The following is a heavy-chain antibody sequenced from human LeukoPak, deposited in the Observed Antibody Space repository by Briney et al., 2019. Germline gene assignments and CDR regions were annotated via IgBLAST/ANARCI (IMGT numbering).Heavy chain of an antibody. CDR2: IYYTGST. CDR1: GGSLSSGGYY. CDR3: ARAQFGDYFDY. V-gene: IGHV4-61*08. J-gene: IGHJ4*02. Sequence: SETLSLTCTVSGGSLSSGGYYWIWLRHPPGKGLEWIGYIYYTGSTKYSPSLKSRVTMSLDTSKSQFSLQLSSVTAADTAIYYCARAQFGDYFDYWGPGTLVTVSS. D-gene: IGHD3-10*01.